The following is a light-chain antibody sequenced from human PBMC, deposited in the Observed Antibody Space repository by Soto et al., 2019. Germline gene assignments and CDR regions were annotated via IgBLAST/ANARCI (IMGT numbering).Light chain of an antibody. CDR1: QSVSSS. CDR3: QQYDIFSLT. J-gene: IGKJ4*01. V-gene: IGKV1-5*03. Sequence: TQSPGTLSLSPGERATLSCRASQSVSSSYLAWYQQKPGKAPKRLIYKASTLESGIPSRFSGGGSGTEFTLTISSLQPDDFATYYCQQYDIFSLTFGGGTKVEVK. CDR2: KAS.